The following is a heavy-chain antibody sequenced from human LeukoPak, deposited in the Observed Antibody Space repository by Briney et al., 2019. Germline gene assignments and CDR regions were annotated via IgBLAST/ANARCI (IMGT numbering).Heavy chain of an antibody. J-gene: IGHJ4*02. V-gene: IGHV6-1*01. CDR3: ARANSNFFDN. Sequence: SQTLSLTCAISGDSVSSNSAAWNWIRQSPSRGLEWLGRTYYRSQWYNDYAVSVKSQITINPDTSKNQFSLQLNSVTAADTAVYYCARANSNFFDNWGQGILVTVSS. CDR2: TYYRSQWYN. CDR1: GDSVSSNSAA. D-gene: IGHD2-21*01.